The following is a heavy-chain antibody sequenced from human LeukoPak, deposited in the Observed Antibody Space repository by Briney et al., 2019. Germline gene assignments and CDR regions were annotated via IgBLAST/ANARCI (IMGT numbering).Heavy chain of an antibody. D-gene: IGHD6-19*01. CDR3: ARDWQWLGV. CDR2: IYFSGSN. V-gene: IGHV4-59*01. CDR1: GVSISSYY. Sequence: SETLSLTCSVSGVSISSYYWSWIRQPPGKGLEWIGYIYFSGSNNYNSSLKSRVTISVDTSKNQFSLNLSSVTAADTAVYYCARDWQWLGVWGQGTLVTVSS. J-gene: IGHJ4*02.